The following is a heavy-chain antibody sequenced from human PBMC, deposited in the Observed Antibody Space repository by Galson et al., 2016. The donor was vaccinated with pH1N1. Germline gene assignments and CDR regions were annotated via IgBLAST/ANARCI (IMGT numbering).Heavy chain of an antibody. CDR3: ARMNYGDYSYYFDY. V-gene: IGHV2-5*08. CDR1: GFSLSTIGMC. CDR2: IYWDDDK. D-gene: IGHD4-17*01. J-gene: IGHJ4*02. Sequence: PALVKPTQTLTLTCTFSGFSLSTIGMCVSWIRQPPGKALEWLALIYWDDDKRYSPSLKSRLTISKDTSKNQVVLTMTNMDPVDTATYYCARMNYGDYSYYFDYWGQGTLVTVSS.